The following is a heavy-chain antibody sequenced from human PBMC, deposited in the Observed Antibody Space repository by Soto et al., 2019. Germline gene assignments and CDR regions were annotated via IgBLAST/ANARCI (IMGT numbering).Heavy chain of an antibody. V-gene: IGHV1-69*08. Sequence: QVQVVQSGAEVKKPGSSVKVSCNASGGYYRSYTITWVRQSPGQGIECMGRVIPILGVVNDAQKFQGKVTFTADKSTSTAYMEPSSLRSDDTAVYYWARETVGDYPRLDYWAQGPLVTVSS. D-gene: IGHD4-17*01. CDR2: VIPILGVV. CDR1: GGYYRSYT. J-gene: IGHJ4*01. CDR3: ARETVGDYPRLDY.